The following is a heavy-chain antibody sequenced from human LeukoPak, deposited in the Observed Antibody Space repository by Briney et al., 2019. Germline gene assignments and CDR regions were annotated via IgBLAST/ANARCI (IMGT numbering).Heavy chain of an antibody. D-gene: IGHD3-22*01. CDR3: ARVQYYYDSSGYYVYYFDY. Sequence: GGSLRLSCAASEFTFSNYEMNWVRQAPGKGLEWVAYISSSGSTIYYADPVKGRFTISRDNAKNSLYLQMNSLRAEDTAVYYCARVQYYYDSSGYYVYYFDYWGQGTLVTVSS. V-gene: IGHV3-48*03. CDR1: EFTFSNYE. CDR2: ISSSGSTI. J-gene: IGHJ4*02.